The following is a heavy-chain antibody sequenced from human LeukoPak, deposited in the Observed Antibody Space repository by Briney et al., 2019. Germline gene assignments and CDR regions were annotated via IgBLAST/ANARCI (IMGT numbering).Heavy chain of an antibody. D-gene: IGHD2-15*01. J-gene: IGHJ4*02. Sequence: PGGSLRLSCAASGFTFSSYGMHWVRQAPGKGLEWVAVIWYDGSNKYYADSVKGRFTISRDNSKNTLYLQMNSLRAEDTAVYYCARDLPWRVVVVAATHQGLDYWGQGTLVTVSS. CDR1: GFTFSSYG. CDR2: IWYDGSNK. V-gene: IGHV3-33*08. CDR3: ARDLPWRVVVVAATHQGLDY.